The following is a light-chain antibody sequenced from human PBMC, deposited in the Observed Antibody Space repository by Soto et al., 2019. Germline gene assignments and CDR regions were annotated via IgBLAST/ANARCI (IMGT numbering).Light chain of an antibody. CDR3: QSYDRNLRGWV. J-gene: IGLJ3*02. Sequence: QLVLAQPPSVSGAPGQRVTISCSNIGAAYDVHWYQQLPGTAPKLLIFGNSRRPSGVPDRFSGAKSGTSASLAITGLQAEDEADYYCQSYDRNLRGWVFGGGTKLTVL. V-gene: IGLV1-40*01. CDR2: GNS. CDR1: NIGAAYD.